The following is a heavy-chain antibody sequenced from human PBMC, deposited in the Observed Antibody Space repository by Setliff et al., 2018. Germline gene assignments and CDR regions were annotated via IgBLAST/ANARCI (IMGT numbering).Heavy chain of an antibody. J-gene: IGHJ6*02. CDR3: ARLSWNGLRYYGLDV. Sequence: PSETMSLTCNVSGVSIGSYYWSWIRQPPGKGLESIGYIQKSGGTNYNPALKSRVTISVDTSTNQFSLKLRSVTAADTAVYYCARLSWNGLRYYGLDVWGQGTTVTVSS. CDR1: GVSIGSYY. V-gene: IGHV4-59*01. D-gene: IGHD3-3*01. CDR2: IQKSGGT.